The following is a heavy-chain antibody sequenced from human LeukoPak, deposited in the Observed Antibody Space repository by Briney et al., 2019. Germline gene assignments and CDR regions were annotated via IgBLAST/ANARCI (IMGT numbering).Heavy chain of an antibody. J-gene: IGHJ5*02. CDR1: GFTFSSYG. D-gene: IGHD6-13*01. CDR3: AKDRGIAAAGSFDP. CDR2: ISYDGSNK. Sequence: PGGSLRLSCAGSGFTFSSYGMHWVRQAPGKGLEWVAVISYDGSNKYYADSVKGRFTISRDNSKNTLYLQMNSLRAEDTAVYYCAKDRGIAAAGSFDPWGQGTLVTVSS. V-gene: IGHV3-30*18.